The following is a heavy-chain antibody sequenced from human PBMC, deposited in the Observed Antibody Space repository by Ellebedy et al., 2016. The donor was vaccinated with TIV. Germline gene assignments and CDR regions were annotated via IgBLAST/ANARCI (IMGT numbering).Heavy chain of an antibody. J-gene: IGHJ5*01. CDR3: AKRGLLGGWYAS. D-gene: IGHD4-23*01. V-gene: IGHV5-51*01. CDR2: IYPGDSDT. Sequence: ASVKVSCKGSGYSLSNHWIGWVRQMPGKGLEWMGIIYPGDSDTRYSPSFQGQVTISADKSISAAYLQWSSLKASDTAVYYCAKRGLLGGWYASWGQGTPVTVSS. CDR1: GYSLSNHW.